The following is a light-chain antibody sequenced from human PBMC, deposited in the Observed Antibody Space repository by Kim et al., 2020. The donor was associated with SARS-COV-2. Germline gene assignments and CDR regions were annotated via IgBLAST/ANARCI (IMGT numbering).Light chain of an antibody. CDR1: QTVSSN. Sequence: EVVMTQSPATLSLSPGERATISCRASQTVSSNFLAWYQQKPGQTPRLLIYDTSSRATGIPARFSGSGSGTEFTLTISTLQSEDFAVYYCQQYRNWPLTFGQGTKVDIK. V-gene: IGKV3D-15*01. CDR3: QQYRNWPLT. CDR2: DTS. J-gene: IGKJ1*01.